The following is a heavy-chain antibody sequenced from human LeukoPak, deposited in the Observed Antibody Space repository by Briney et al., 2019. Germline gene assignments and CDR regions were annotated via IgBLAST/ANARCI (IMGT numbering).Heavy chain of an antibody. D-gene: IGHD5-18*01. CDR2: INPSGGST. Sequence: ASVKVSCKASGYTFTSYYMHWVRQAPGQGLEWMGIINPSGGSTSYAQKFQGRVTMTRDTSTSTVYMELSSLRFEDTAVYYCARVQLWLVAVDYWGQGTLVTVSS. CDR3: ARVQLWLVAVDY. CDR1: GYTFTSYY. V-gene: IGHV1-46*01. J-gene: IGHJ4*02.